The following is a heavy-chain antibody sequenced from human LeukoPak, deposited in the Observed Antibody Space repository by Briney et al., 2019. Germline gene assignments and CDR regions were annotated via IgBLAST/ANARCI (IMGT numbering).Heavy chain of an antibody. J-gene: IGHJ4*02. CDR3: ARVLRGGNLDMLFDY. V-gene: IGHV3-7*01. CDR1: GFTFSSYW. CDR2: IKQDGSEE. D-gene: IGHD1-26*01. Sequence: TGGSLRLSCAASGFTFSSYWMTWVRQAPGKVLEWVANIKQDGSEEYYVDSVKGRFTISRDNAKNSLYLQMNSLRAEDTAVYYCARVLRGGNLDMLFDYWGQGTLVTVSP.